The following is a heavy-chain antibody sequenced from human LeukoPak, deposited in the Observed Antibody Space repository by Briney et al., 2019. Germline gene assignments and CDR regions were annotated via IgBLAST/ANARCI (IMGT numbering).Heavy chain of an antibody. V-gene: IGHV3-7*03. CDR2: IEQDETEK. D-gene: IGHD2/OR15-2a*01. Sequence: GGSLRLSCAASGFTFRNYWMHWVRQAPGKGLEWVANIEQDETEKYYVDSVKGRFTISRDNAKNSLYLQMNSLRVEDTAVYYCARELNNWGQGTLVTVSS. CDR1: GFTFRNYW. J-gene: IGHJ4*02. CDR3: ARELNN.